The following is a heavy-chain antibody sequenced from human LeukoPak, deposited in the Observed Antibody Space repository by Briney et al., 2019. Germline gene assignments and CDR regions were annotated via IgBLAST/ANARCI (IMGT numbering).Heavy chain of an antibody. V-gene: IGHV3-30*04. J-gene: IGHJ4*02. CDR1: GFTFSSYA. CDR2: ISYDGSNK. Sequence: GGSLRLSCAASGFTFSSYAMHWARQAPGKGLEWVAVISYDGSNKYYADSVKGRFTISRDNSKNTLYLQMNGLRAEDTAVYYCARVAVAGHFDYWGQGTLVTVSS. CDR3: ARVAVAGHFDY. D-gene: IGHD6-19*01.